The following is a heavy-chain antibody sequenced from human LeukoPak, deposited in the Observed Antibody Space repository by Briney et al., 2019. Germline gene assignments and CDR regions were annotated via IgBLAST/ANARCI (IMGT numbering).Heavy chain of an antibody. CDR2: IYYSGST. CDR3: ARNEVVVAAIRAIYAFDI. D-gene: IGHD2-15*01. V-gene: IGHV4-30-4*01. J-gene: IGHJ3*02. CDR1: GGSISSGDYY. Sequence: SETLSLTCTVSGGSISSGDYYWSWIRQPPGKGLEWIGYIYYSGSTYYNPSLKSRVTISVDTSKNQFSLKLSSVTAADTAVYYCARNEVVVAAIRAIYAFDIWGQGTMVTVSS.